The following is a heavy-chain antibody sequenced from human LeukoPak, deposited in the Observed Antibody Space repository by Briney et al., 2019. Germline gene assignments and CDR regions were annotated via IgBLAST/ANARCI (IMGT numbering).Heavy chain of an antibody. CDR1: GFTFSDYY. CDR3: ARGGYCSSTSCTPAEYFQH. CDR2: ISSSGSTI. D-gene: IGHD2-2*01. V-gene: IGHV3-11*01. Sequence: GGSLRLSCAASGFTFSDYYMSWIRQAPGKGLEWVSYISSSGSTIYYADSVKGRFTISRDNAKNSLYLQMNSLRAEDTAVYYCARGGYCSSTSCTPAEYFQHWGQGTLVTVSS. J-gene: IGHJ1*01.